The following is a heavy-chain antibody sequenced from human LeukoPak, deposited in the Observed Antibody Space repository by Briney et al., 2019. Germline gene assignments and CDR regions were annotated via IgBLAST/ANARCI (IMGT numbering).Heavy chain of an antibody. CDR3: ARVLGYCSGGNCYSRNWFDP. CDR1: GGSISSSSYF. CDR2: IFSRGGT. V-gene: IGHV4-39*07. Sequence: PSETLSLTCTVSGGSISSSSYFWGWIRQPPGKGLEWIGTIFSRGGTYYNPSLKSRVTISVDTSKNQFSLKLSSVTAADTAVYYCARVLGYCSGGNCYSRNWFDPWGQGTLVTVSS. D-gene: IGHD2-15*01. J-gene: IGHJ5*02.